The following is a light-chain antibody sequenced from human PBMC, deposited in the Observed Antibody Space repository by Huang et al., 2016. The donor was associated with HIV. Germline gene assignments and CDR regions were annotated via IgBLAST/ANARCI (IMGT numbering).Light chain of an antibody. CDR1: QRLGRF. CDR2: GAP. J-gene: IGKJ2*01. CDR3: QQRGSWPRT. Sequence: EIVLTQSPASLSLSPGERATLSCRASQRLGRFLAWYQQKPGQAPRPLSFGAPDRASGIPARFAGSGSGTDFTLTINSVEPEDFAVYYCQQRGSWPRTFGQGTRLDIK. V-gene: IGKV3-11*01.